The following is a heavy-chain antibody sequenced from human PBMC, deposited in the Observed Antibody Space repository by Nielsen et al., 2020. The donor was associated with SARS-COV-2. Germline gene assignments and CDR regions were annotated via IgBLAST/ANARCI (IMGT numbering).Heavy chain of an antibody. D-gene: IGHD6-13*01. V-gene: IGHV1-3*01. CDR3: ARDHHLSSSWLYYYYGMDV. CDR1: GYTFTSYA. CDR2: INAGNGNT. J-gene: IGHJ6*02. Sequence: ASVKVSCKASGYTFTSYAMHWVRQAPGQRLEWMGWINAGNGNTKYSQKFQGRVTITRDTSASTAYMELSSLRSEDTVVYYCARDHHLSSSWLYYYYGMDVWGQGTTVTVSS.